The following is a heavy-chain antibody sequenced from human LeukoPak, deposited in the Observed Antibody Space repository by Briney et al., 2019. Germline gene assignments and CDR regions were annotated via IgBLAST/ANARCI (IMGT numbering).Heavy chain of an antibody. V-gene: IGHV4-59*08. Sequence: SETLSLTCTVSGGSISSYYWSWIRQPPGKGLEWIGYIYYSGSTNYNPSLKSRVTISVDTSKNQFSLKLSSVTAADTAVYYCARHGRWLRGLDYWGQGTLVTVSS. CDR3: ARHGRWLRGLDY. CDR2: IYYSGST. CDR1: GGSISSYY. J-gene: IGHJ4*02. D-gene: IGHD5-24*01.